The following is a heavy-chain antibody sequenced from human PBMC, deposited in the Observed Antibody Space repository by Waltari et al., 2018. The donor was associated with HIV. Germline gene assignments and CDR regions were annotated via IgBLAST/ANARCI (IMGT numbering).Heavy chain of an antibody. CDR1: GDSVSSNY. Sequence: EVQEVEPGAPLDQPGRSRTLPCAPSGDSVSSNYMTCVRQAPGKGLRWLVFLYMVETTHDSVIAKGQVIISRGDSKNTVYFRMSYLMTEDTAVYYCVEGVSYYDFGGGYWESVRWGQGTLLTVSS. CDR2: LYMVETT. CDR3: VEGVSYYDFGGGYWESVR. J-gene: IGHJ4*02. V-gene: IGHV3-66*02. D-gene: IGHD3-3*01.